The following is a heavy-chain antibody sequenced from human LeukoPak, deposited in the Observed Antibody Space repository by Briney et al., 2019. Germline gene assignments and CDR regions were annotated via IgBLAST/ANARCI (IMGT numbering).Heavy chain of an antibody. J-gene: IGHJ4*02. CDR2: INPNSGGT. CDR1: GYTFTGYY. D-gene: IGHD3-9*01. V-gene: IGHV1-2*04. Sequence: ASVKVSCKASGYTFTGYYMHWVRQAPGQGLEWMGWINPNSGGTNYAQKFQGWVTMTRDTSISTAYMELSRLRSDDTAVYYCAREGGYYDILTGYSDYFDYWGQGTLVTVSS. CDR3: AREGGYYDILTGYSDYFDY.